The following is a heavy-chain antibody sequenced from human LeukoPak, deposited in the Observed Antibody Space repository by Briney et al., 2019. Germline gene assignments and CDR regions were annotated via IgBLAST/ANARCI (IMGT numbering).Heavy chain of an antibody. CDR3: ARTNYYGSGSYYYYYMDV. D-gene: IGHD3-10*01. CDR1: GGSISSYY. J-gene: IGHJ6*03. V-gene: IGHV4-59*01. Sequence: KPSETLSLTCTVSGGSISSYYWSWIRQPPGKGLEWIGYIYYSGSTNYNPSLKSRVTISVDTSKNQFSLKLSSVTAADTAVYYCARTNYYGSGSYYYYYMDVWGKGTTVTISS. CDR2: IYYSGST.